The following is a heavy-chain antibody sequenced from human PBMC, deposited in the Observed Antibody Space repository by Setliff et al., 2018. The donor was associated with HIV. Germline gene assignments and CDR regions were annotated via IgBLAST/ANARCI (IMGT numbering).Heavy chain of an antibody. Sequence: ASVKVSCKVSGYTLTELSMHWVRQAPGKGLVWMGGFDPEDGEIIYAQKSQGRVTMIEDTSTDTAYMELSSLRSEDTAVYYCARDDQYYDMGSIISDYYFDLWGQGTLVTVSS. J-gene: IGHJ2*01. CDR2: FDPEDGEI. V-gene: IGHV1-24*01. CDR1: GYTLTELS. CDR3: ARDDQYYDMGSIISDYYFDL. D-gene: IGHD3-22*01.